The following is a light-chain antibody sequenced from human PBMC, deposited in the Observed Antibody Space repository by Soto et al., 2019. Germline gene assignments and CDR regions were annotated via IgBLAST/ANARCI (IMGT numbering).Light chain of an antibody. CDR2: DET. Sequence: DIQMTQSPSFLSASVGDRVTITCRASQTIARYLNWYQHKPGKAPKFLIYDETSLQSGGPSRFSGSGSGTDFTLTINSLQPEDFATYYCQQSFSTPPTFGQGTKLEIK. CDR3: QQSFSTPPT. CDR1: QTIARY. J-gene: IGKJ2*01. V-gene: IGKV1-39*01.